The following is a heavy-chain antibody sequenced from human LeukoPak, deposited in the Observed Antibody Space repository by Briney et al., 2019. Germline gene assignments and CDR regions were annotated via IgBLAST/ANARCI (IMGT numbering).Heavy chain of an antibody. CDR1: GYTFTGYY. J-gene: IGHJ4*02. CDR3: ARVAGVIAAAGHYDY. CDR2: INPNSGGT. V-gene: IGHV1-2*02. Sequence: GASVKVSCKASGYTFTGYYMHWVRQAPGQGLEWMGWINPNSGGTNYAQKFQGRVTMTRDTSISTAYMELSRPRSDDTAVYYCARVAGVIAAAGHYDYWGQGTLVTVSS. D-gene: IGHD6-13*01.